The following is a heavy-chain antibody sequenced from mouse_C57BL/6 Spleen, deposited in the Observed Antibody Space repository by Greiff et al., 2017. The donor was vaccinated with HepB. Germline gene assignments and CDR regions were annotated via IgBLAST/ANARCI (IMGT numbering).Heavy chain of an antibody. D-gene: IGHD1-1*01. CDR2: IRNKANGYTT. Sequence: EVKVEESGGGLVQPGGSLSLSCAASGFTFTDYYMSWVRQPPGKALEWLGFIRNKANGYTTEYSASVQGRFTISRDNSQCILYLQMNALRAEVSATYYCARPHYGTGYFDVWGTGTTVTVSS. V-gene: IGHV7-3*01. J-gene: IGHJ1*03. CDR1: GFTFTDYY. CDR3: ARPHYGTGYFDV.